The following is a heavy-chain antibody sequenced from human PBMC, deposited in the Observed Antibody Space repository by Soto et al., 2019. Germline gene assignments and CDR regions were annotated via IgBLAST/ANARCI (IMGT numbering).Heavy chain of an antibody. CDR2: IFSNDEK. J-gene: IGHJ4*02. CDR1: GFSLSNPRMG. V-gene: IGHV2-26*01. D-gene: IGHD3-22*01. CDR3: ARIQRISMIVVSKPHFDY. Sequence: QVTLKESGPVLVKPTETLTLTCTVSGFSLSNPRMGVSWIRQPPGKALEWLAHIFSNDEKSYSTSLKSRLTISRDTSKSQVVLTMTNMDPVDTATYYCARIQRISMIVVSKPHFDYWGQGALVTVSS.